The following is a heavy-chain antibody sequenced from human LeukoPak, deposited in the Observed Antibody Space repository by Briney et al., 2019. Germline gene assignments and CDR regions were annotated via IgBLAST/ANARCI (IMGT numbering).Heavy chain of an antibody. CDR1: GYSISSGYY. Sequence: PSETLSLTCAVSGYSISSGYYWGWIRQPPGKGLEWIGSIYHSGSTYYNPSLKSRVTISVDTSKNQFSLKLSSVTAADTAVYYCARGRGGYRFTFAYWGQGTLVTVSS. CDR3: ARGRGGYRFTFAY. D-gene: IGHD5-12*01. V-gene: IGHV4-38-2*01. J-gene: IGHJ4*02. CDR2: IYHSGST.